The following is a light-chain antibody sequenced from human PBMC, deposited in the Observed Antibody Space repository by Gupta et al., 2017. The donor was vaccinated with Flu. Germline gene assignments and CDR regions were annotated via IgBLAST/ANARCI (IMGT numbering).Light chain of an antibody. V-gene: IGLV3-9*01. CDR2: RDS. CDR3: QVWDSNTYVV. J-gene: IGLJ2*01. CDR1: NFVSKN. Sequence: VGNNFVSKNVHWYQQKPGQAPVVVIYRDSNRPSGIPERFSASNSGNTATLTIRRAQVGDEADYYCQVWDSNTYVVFGGGTKLTVL.